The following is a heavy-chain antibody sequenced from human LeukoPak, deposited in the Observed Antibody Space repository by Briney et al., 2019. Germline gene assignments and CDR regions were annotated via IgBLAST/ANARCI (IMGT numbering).Heavy chain of an antibody. CDR3: AKDVVVTATPADYYYYYYMDV. J-gene: IGHJ6*03. D-gene: IGHD2-21*02. CDR1: GFTFRSYG. V-gene: IGHV3-23*01. Sequence: GGSLRLSCAASGFTFRSYGMAWVRQAPGKGLEWVSSINAGGGATYYADSVKGRFTMSRDNSKNMLFLQMNSLRAEDTAVYYCAKDVVVTATPADYYYYYYMDVWGKGTTVTISS. CDR2: INAGGGAT.